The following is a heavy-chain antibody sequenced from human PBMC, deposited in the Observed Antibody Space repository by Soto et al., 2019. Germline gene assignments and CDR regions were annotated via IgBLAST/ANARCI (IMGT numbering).Heavy chain of an antibody. Sequence: QVQLVQSGAEVKKPGASVKVSCKASGYTFTSYDINWVRQATGQGLEWMGWMNPDSGNTGYAQKFQGRGTMTSNTTIRTAYMELSSLRSEDTAVYYCAREITAYWYFDLWGRGTLVTVSS. J-gene: IGHJ2*01. CDR2: MNPDSGNT. CDR3: AREITAYWYFDL. D-gene: IGHD3-16*01. CDR1: GYTFTSYD. V-gene: IGHV1-8*01.